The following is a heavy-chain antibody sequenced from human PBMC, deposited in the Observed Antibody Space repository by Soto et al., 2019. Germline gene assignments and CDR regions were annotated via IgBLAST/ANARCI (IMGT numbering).Heavy chain of an antibody. Sequence: QVQLVESGGGLVKPGGSLRLSCAASGFSFSNYYMSWIRQAPGKGLEWVSLISTSGSSTDYADSVKGRFTISRDNAKNSLSXQMNSLRXEDTXVYXXANLAKNYYHYMDVWGKGTTVTVSS. CDR2: ISTSGSST. CDR1: GFSFSNYY. J-gene: IGHJ6*03. V-gene: IGHV3-11*01. CDR3: ANLAKNYYHYMDV. D-gene: IGHD1-26*01.